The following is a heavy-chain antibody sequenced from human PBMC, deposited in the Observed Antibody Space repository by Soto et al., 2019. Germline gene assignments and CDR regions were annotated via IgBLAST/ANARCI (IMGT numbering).Heavy chain of an antibody. D-gene: IGHD2-2*01. CDR1: GYTFTSYG. J-gene: IGHJ5*02. V-gene: IGHV1-18*01. CDR2: ISAYNGNT. CDR3: ARDIVVVPAAIVTPWFDP. Sequence: QVQLVQSGAEVKKPGASVKVSCKASGYTFTSYGISWVRQAPGQGLEWMGWISAYNGNTNYAQKLQGRVTMTTDTSTRTDSMGLRRLRSDDTAGDYCARDIVVVPAAIVTPWFDPWGQGTLVPVSS.